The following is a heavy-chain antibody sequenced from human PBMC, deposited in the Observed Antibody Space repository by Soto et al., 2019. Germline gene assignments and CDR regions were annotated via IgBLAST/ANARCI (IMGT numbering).Heavy chain of an antibody. Sequence: WSLRLSCAGSGFTFSSYAMSWVRQAPGKGLEWVSAISGSGGSTYYADSVKGRFTISRDNSKNTLYLQMNSLRAEDTAVYYCAKDLTAMVTGVDYWGQGTLVTVSS. D-gene: IGHD5-18*01. CDR2: ISGSGGST. J-gene: IGHJ4*02. CDR1: GFTFSSYA. V-gene: IGHV3-23*01. CDR3: AKDLTAMVTGVDY.